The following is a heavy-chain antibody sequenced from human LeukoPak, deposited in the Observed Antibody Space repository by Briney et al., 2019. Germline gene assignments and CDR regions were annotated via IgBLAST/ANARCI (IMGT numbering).Heavy chain of an antibody. CDR1: GGSISSYY. D-gene: IGHD3-16*02. Sequence: SETLSLTCTVSGGSISSYYWSWIRQPPGKGLEWIGYIYYSGSTNYTPSLKSRVTISVDTSKNQFSLKLSSVTAADTAVYYCARGSYRSPYYYYMDVWGKGTTVTVSS. J-gene: IGHJ6*03. V-gene: IGHV4-59*01. CDR2: IYYSGST. CDR3: ARGSYRSPYYYYMDV.